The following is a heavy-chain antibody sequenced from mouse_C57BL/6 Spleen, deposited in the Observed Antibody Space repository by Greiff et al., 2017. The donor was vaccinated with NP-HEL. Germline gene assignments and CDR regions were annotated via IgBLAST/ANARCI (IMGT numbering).Heavy chain of an antibody. Sequence: EVKLQESGPGLVKPSQSLSLTCSVTGYSITSGYYWNWIRQFPGNKLEWMGYISYDGSNNYNPSLKNRISITRDTSKNQFFLKLNSVTTEDTATYYCARTIYYGNYGAYWGQGTLVTVSA. CDR1: GYSITSGYY. D-gene: IGHD2-1*01. CDR2: ISYDGSN. CDR3: ARTIYYGNYGAY. V-gene: IGHV3-6*01. J-gene: IGHJ3*01.